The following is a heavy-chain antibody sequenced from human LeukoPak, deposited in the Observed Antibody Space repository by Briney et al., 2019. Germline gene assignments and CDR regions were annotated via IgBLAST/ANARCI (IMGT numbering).Heavy chain of an antibody. D-gene: IGHD4-17*01. Sequence: ASVKVSCKVSGYTLTELSMHWVRQAPGKGLEWMGVFDPEDGETIYAQKFQGRVTMTEDTSTDTAYMELSSLRSEDTAVYYYATDPSPYGDYVRDYWGQGTLVTVSS. CDR2: FDPEDGET. CDR3: ATDPSPYGDYVRDY. V-gene: IGHV1-24*01. CDR1: GYTLTELS. J-gene: IGHJ4*02.